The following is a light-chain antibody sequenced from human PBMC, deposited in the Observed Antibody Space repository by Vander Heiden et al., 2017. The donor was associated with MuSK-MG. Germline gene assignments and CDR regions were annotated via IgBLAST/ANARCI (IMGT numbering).Light chain of an antibody. J-gene: IGKJ1*01. V-gene: IGKV3-20*01. Sequence: EIVLTQSPGTLSLSPGERATLSCRASQSVSNSYLAWYQQKPGQAPRLLIHGASSRATGIPDRFSGSGSGTDFTLTISRREPEDFAVYYCQQYDNLPPWTFGQGTKVEIK. CDR3: QQYDNLPPWT. CDR2: GAS. CDR1: QSVSNSY.